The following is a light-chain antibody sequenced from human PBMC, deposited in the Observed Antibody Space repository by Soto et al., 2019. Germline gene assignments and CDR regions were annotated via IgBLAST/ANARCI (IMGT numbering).Light chain of an antibody. Sequence: EIVMTQSPATLSVSPGERATLSCRASQSVSSNLAWYQQTPGQAPRLLIYGASTRATGSPARFSVSGSGTDFKLTISSLQSEDCAVYYCQQYYNWPPYTFGQGTKLEIK. CDR2: GAS. CDR3: QQYYNWPPYT. V-gene: IGKV3-15*01. J-gene: IGKJ2*01. CDR1: QSVSSN.